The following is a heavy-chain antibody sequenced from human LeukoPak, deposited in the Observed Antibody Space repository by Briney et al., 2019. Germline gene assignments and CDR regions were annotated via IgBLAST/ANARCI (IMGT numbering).Heavy chain of an antibody. CDR2: INSDGSRT. V-gene: IGHV3-74*01. D-gene: IGHD2-8*01. Sequence: GGSLRLSCAASGFTFSTYWMHWVRQAPGKGLVWVSRINSDGSRTSYADSVKGRFTISRDNAKNTLYLQMNSLRTEDTALYYCAKERTRYCINGICYTKKDAFDIWGQGTMVTVSS. J-gene: IGHJ3*02. CDR1: GFTFSTYW. CDR3: AKERTRYCINGICYTKKDAFDI.